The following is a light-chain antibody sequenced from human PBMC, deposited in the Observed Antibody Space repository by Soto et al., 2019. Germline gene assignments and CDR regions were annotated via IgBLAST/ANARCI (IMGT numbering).Light chain of an antibody. J-gene: IGKJ1*01. V-gene: IGKV3-20*01. CDR1: QSVSSNY. CDR2: GAS. CDR3: QQYGSSGRT. Sequence: PGTRSLWSGEISNQTCRTSQSVSSNYLAWYQQKPGQAPRLLIYGASSRATGIPDRFSGSGSGTDFTLTISRLEPEDFAVYYCQQYGSSGRTFGQGTKVDIK.